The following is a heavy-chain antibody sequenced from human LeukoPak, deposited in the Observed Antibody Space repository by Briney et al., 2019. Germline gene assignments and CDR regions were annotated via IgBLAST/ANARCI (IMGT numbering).Heavy chain of an antibody. D-gene: IGHD6-13*01. Sequence: SGGSLRLSCEGSGYTFITFNTYAMSWVRQAPGKGLEWVSSISSSSSYIYYADSVKGRFTISRDNAKNSLYLQMNSLRAEDTAVYYCARESKIAPGDYWGQGTLVTVSS. J-gene: IGHJ4*02. V-gene: IGHV3-21*01. CDR3: ARESKIAPGDY. CDR1: GYTFITFNTYA. CDR2: ISSSSSYI.